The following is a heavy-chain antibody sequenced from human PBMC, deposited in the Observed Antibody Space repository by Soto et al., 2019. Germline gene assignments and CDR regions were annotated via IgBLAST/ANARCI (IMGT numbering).Heavy chain of an antibody. CDR1: GYTFTSYG. Sequence: ASVKVSCKASGYTFTSYGISWVRQAPGQGLEWMGWISTYNGNTNYAQSLQGRVTMTTDTSTNTACMELRSLRSDDTAVYYCASSQWPRVFAYWGQGILVTVSS. V-gene: IGHV1-18*01. J-gene: IGHJ4*02. CDR2: ISTYNGNT. CDR3: ASSQWPRVFAY. D-gene: IGHD6-19*01.